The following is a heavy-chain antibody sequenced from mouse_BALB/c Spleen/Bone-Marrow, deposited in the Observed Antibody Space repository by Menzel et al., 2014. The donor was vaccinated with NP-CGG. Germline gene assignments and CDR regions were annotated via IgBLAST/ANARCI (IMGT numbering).Heavy chain of an antibody. CDR2: IDPANGNT. D-gene: IGHD2-2*01. CDR3: AAYGYEGCAY. V-gene: IGHV14-3*02. Sequence: EVQLQQSGAELVEPGASVKLSCTASGFNIKDTYMHWVKQRPEQGLEWIGRIDPANGNTKYDPKFQGKSIISADTSSNTASLQLSSMTSEDTAVYYCAAYGYEGCAYWGQGTLVTVSA. CDR1: GFNIKDTY. J-gene: IGHJ3*01.